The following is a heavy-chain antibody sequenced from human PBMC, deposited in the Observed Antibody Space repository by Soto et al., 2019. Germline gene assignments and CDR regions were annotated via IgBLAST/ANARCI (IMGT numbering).Heavy chain of an antibody. Sequence: QVQLVESGGGVVQPGRSLSLSYAASGFTFSSYAMHWVRQAPGKGLEWVAVISYDGSNKYYADSVKGRFTISRDNSKNTLYLQMNSLRAEDTAVYYCARPLWRDDYNWGYFDLWGRGTLVTVSS. D-gene: IGHD4-4*01. CDR3: ARPLWRDDYNWGYFDL. J-gene: IGHJ2*01. V-gene: IGHV3-30-3*01. CDR1: GFTFSSYA. CDR2: ISYDGSNK.